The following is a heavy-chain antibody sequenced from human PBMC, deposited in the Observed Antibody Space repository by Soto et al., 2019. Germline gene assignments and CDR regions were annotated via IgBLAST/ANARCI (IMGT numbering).Heavy chain of an antibody. CDR3: ASSVVTAIPVESFDY. D-gene: IGHD2-21*02. CDR1: GGTFSSYA. Sequence: QVQLVQSGAEVKKPGSSVKVSCKASGGTFSSYAISWVRQAPGQGLEWMGAIIPIFGTANYAQKFQGRVTIPADKSTSTAYMELSSLRSEDTAVYYCASSVVTAIPVESFDYWGQGTLVTVSS. V-gene: IGHV1-69*06. CDR2: IIPIFGTA. J-gene: IGHJ4*02.